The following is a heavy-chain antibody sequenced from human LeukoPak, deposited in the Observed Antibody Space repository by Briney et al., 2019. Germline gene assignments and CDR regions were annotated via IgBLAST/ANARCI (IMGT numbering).Heavy chain of an antibody. D-gene: IGHD5-18*01. V-gene: IGHV4-39*01. Sequence: GSLRLSCAASGFTFSSYSMNWVRQPPGKGLEWIGSIYYSGSTYYNPSLKSRVTISVDTSKNQFSLKLSSVTAADTAVYYCARRIQLWYLDYWGQGTLVTVSS. CDR2: IYYSGST. CDR1: GFTFSSYSMN. CDR3: ARRIQLWYLDY. J-gene: IGHJ4*02.